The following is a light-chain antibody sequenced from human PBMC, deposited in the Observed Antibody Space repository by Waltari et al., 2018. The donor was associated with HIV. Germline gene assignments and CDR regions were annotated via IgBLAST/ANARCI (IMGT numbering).Light chain of an antibody. CDR2: DAS. V-gene: IGKV3-11*01. CDR3: LQTYSPPRT. CDR1: QSVSTY. Sequence: EVVLTQSPATLSLSPGERATLYCRASQSVSTYLAWYQQKPGQAPRLLIYDASNRATGIPARFSGSGSGTDFTLTISSLQPEDFATYFCLQTYSPPRTFGQGTRLEIK. J-gene: IGKJ2*01.